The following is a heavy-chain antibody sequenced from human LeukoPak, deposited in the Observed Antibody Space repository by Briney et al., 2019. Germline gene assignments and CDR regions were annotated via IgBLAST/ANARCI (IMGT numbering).Heavy chain of an antibody. CDR3: ARGRWAGPEY. J-gene: IGHJ4*02. V-gene: IGHV4-61*01. D-gene: IGHD6-19*01. Sequence: PSETLSLTCTVSGASVTSGLYWSWIRQPPGKGLECIGYMYNSGSTNYNPSLKSRVTISRDTAKNQFSLNLSSVTAADTAVYYCARGRWAGPEYWGQGTLVTVSS. CDR1: GASVTSGLY. CDR2: MYNSGST.